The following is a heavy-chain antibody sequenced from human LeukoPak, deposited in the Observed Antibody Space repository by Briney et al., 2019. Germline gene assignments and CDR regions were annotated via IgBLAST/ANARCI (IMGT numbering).Heavy chain of an antibody. D-gene: IGHD1-26*01. CDR1: GFTFSSYS. Sequence: GGSLRLSCEASGFTFSSYSMNWVRQAPGKGLEWVANIKQDGSEKYYVDSVKGRFTISRDNAKNSLYLQMNSLRAEDTAVYYCAREVGATTSGSDYWGQGTLVTVSS. CDR2: IKQDGSEK. CDR3: AREVGATTSGSDY. V-gene: IGHV3-7*01. J-gene: IGHJ4*02.